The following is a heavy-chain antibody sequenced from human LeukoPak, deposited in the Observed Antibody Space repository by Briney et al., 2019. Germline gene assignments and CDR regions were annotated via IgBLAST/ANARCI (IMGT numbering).Heavy chain of an antibody. V-gene: IGHV1-69*13. CDR3: ARRRLRLGELSPPGAFDI. D-gene: IGHD3-16*02. Sequence: ASVKVSCKASGGTFNSHSFNWVRQTPGQGLEWMGGIIPMSTTTKYAPKFQGRVTITADESTSTAYMELSSLRSEDTAVYYCARRRLRLGELSPPGAFDIWGQGTMVTVSS. CDR1: GGTFNSHS. CDR2: IIPMSTTT. J-gene: IGHJ3*02.